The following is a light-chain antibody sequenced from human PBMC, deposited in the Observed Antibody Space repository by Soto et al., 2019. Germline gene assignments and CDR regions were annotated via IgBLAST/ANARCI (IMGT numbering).Light chain of an antibody. V-gene: IGLV2-11*01. CDR3: CSYAGSYTGV. J-gene: IGLJ3*02. CDR2: DVS. Sequence: QSVLTQPRSVSGSPGQSVTISCTGTSSDLGGYNYVSWYQEHPGKAPKLMIYDVSKRPSGVPDRFSGSKSGNTASLTISGLQSEDEADYYCCSYAGSYTGVFGGGTQLTVL. CDR1: SSDLGGYNY.